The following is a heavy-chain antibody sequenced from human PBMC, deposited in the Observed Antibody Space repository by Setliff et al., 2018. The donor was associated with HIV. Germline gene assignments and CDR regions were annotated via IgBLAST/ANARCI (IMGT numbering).Heavy chain of an antibody. CDR3: ARGSEADHQYYYYGMDV. J-gene: IGHJ6*02. CDR2: IYPGDSDT. V-gene: IGHV5-51*01. Sequence: GESLKISCKGSGYSFTSYWIGWVRQVPGKGLEWMGIIYPGDSDTRYSPSFQGQVTISADKSISTAYLQWSSLKASDTAMYYCARGSEADHQYYYYGMDVWGQGTTVTVSS. CDR1: GYSFTSYW.